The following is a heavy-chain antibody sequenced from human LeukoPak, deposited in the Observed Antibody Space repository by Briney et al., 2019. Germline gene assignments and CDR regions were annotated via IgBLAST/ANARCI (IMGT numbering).Heavy chain of an antibody. Sequence: PGGSLRLSCAASGFTFSSYGMHWVRQAPGKGLEWVAVISYDGSNKYYADSVKGRFTISRDNSKNTLYLQMNSLRAEDTAVYYCAKSPERYYYDSSGYLSGWGQGTLVTVSS. J-gene: IGHJ4*02. CDR2: ISYDGSNK. CDR3: AKSPERYYYDSSGYLSG. V-gene: IGHV3-30*18. D-gene: IGHD3-22*01. CDR1: GFTFSSYG.